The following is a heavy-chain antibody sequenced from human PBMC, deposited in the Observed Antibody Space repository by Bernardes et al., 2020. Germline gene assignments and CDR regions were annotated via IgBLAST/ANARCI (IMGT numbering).Heavy chain of an antibody. D-gene: IGHD6-13*01. CDR3: AREAGRIAAAGIFPNNKYYYGMDV. CDR1: GYTFTSYD. V-gene: IGHV1-8*01. Sequence: ASVKVSCKASGYTFTSYDINWVRQATGQGLEWMGWMNPNSGNTGYAQKFQGRVTMTRNTSISTAYMELSSLRSEDTAVYYCAREAGRIAAAGIFPNNKYYYGMDVWGQGTTVTVSS. CDR2: MNPNSGNT. J-gene: IGHJ6*02.